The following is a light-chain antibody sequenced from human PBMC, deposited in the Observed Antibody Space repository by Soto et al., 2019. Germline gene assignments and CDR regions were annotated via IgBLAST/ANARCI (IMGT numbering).Light chain of an antibody. Sequence: SYELTQSPSVSGAPGKTARITCGGNNIGTKSVHWYQQKPGQAPVLVIYSDNDRPSGIPARFSGSNSGHTATLTISRVEAGDEADYYCQLWDNTGDRVLFGGGTKLIVL. CDR2: SDN. J-gene: IGLJ2*01. CDR3: QLWDNTGDRVL. CDR1: NIGTKS. V-gene: IGLV3-21*04.